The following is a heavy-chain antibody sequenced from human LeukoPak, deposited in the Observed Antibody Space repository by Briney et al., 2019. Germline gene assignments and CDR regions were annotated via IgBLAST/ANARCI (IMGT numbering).Heavy chain of an antibody. D-gene: IGHD3-22*01. CDR2: INHSGST. V-gene: IGHV4-34*01. J-gene: IGHJ6*04. CDR1: GGSFSGYY. CDR3: ARGRLRYYDSSGYYSRPLDV. Sequence: PSETPSLTCAVYGGSFSGYYWSWIRQPPGKGLEWIGEINHSGSTNYNPSLKSRVTISVDTSKNQFSLKLSSVTAADTAVYYCARGRLRYYDSSGYYSRPLDVWGKGTTVTVSS.